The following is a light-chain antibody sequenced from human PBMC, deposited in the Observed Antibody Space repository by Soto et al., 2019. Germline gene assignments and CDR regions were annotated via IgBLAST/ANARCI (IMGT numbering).Light chain of an antibody. V-gene: IGLV2-14*01. CDR1: SSDVGGYNY. CDR3: SSYTSSSTRV. Sequence: QSVLTQPASVSGSPGQSITISCTGTSSDVGGYNYVSWYQQHPGKATKLMIYEVSNRPSGVSNRFSGSKSGNTAYLTISGLQAEDQAVYYCSSYTSSSTRVFGGGTKVTVL. J-gene: IGLJ3*02. CDR2: EVS.